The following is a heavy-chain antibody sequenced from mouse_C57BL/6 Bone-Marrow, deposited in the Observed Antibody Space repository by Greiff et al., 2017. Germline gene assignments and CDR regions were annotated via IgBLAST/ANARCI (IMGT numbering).Heavy chain of an antibody. V-gene: IGHV14-2*01. Sequence: EVHLVESGAELVKPGASVKLSCTASGFNIKDYYMHWVKQRTEQGLEWIGRIDPEDGETKYAPKFQCKATITADISSKTAYLQLSSLTSEDTAVYYCARRRLPDDWGKGTTLTVSS. J-gene: IGHJ2*01. D-gene: IGHD5-5*01. CDR3: ARRRLPDD. CDR2: IDPEDGET. CDR1: GFNIKDYY.